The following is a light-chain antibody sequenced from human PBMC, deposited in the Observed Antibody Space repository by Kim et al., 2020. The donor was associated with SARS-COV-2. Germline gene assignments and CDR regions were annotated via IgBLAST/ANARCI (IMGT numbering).Light chain of an antibody. V-gene: IGKV1-33*01. CDR3: QQYYNRLLT. CDR2: DAS. J-gene: IGKJ4*01. Sequence: DILMTQSPSSLSASVGDRVTITCQASQDISNYLNWYQQKPGKAPKLLIYDASNLETGVPSRFSGSGSGTDLTLTISCLQSEDIATYYCQQYYNRLLTFGGGTKVDIK. CDR1: QDISNY.